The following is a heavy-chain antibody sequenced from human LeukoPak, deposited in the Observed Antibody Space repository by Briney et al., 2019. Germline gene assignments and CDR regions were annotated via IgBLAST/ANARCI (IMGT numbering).Heavy chain of an antibody. Sequence: GGSLRLSCAASGFTFSRSAMTWVRQTPGKGLDWVSSISSSGNTYYADSVKGRFTISRDNSKNMLYLQMNSLRAEDTAVYYCVKGCISEDGLDFWGQGTLVTVSS. CDR3: VKGCISEDGLDF. V-gene: IGHV3-23*01. CDR2: ISSSGNT. J-gene: IGHJ4*02. D-gene: IGHD6-13*01. CDR1: GFTFSRSA.